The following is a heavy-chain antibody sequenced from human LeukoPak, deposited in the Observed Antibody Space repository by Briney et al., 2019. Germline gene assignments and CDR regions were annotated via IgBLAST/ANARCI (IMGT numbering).Heavy chain of an antibody. Sequence: PGGSLRLSCAASGFTFSSYSMNWVRQAPGKGLEWVSSISSSSSYMYYADSVKGRFTISRDNAKNSLYLQMNSLRAEDTAVYYCARDEDYYDSSGYYSGFDYWGQGTLVTVSS. D-gene: IGHD3-22*01. CDR2: ISSSSSYM. CDR3: ARDEDYYDSSGYYSGFDY. CDR1: GFTFSSYS. V-gene: IGHV3-21*01. J-gene: IGHJ4*02.